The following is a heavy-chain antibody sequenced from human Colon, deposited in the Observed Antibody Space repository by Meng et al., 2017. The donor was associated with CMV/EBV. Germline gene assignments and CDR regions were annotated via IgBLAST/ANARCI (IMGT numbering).Heavy chain of an antibody. V-gene: IGHV3-30*02. CDR2: IRFDESSK. CDR3: ARPLGVASAGAFHV. CDR1: GFTLSNYG. Sequence: GESLTISCAASGFTLSNYGMHWVRQAPGKGLEWVSFIRFDESSKYYGDSVKGRFIISRDNSKNTLYLQMNSLRSDDTAVYYCARPLGVASAGAFHVWGQGTMVTVS. J-gene: IGHJ3*01. D-gene: IGHD3-3*01.